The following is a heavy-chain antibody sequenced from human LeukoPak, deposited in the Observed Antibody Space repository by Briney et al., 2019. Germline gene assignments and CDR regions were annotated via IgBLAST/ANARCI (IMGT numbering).Heavy chain of an antibody. D-gene: IGHD3-22*01. V-gene: IGHV1-18*01. CDR2: ISAYNGNT. CDR1: GYTFTSYG. Sequence: ASVKVSFKASGYTFTSYGISWLRQAPGQGLEWMGWISAYNGNTNYAQKLQGRVTMATDTSTSTAYMELRSLRSDDTAVYYCARGRSYDSSGREDYWGQGTLVTVSS. CDR3: ARGRSYDSSGREDY. J-gene: IGHJ4*02.